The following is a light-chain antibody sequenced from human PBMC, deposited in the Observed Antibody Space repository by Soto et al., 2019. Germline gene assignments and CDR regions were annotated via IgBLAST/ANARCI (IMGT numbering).Light chain of an antibody. Sequence: QSVLTQPPSVSGTPGQRVTISCSGSSSNIGSNYVYWYQQLPGTAPKLLIYSNNQRPSGVPDRFSGSKSGTSASLAISGLRSEDEADYYCAAWDDSLSGDVVFGGGTKLTVL. V-gene: IGLV1-47*02. CDR3: AAWDDSLSGDVV. J-gene: IGLJ2*01. CDR1: SSNIGSNY. CDR2: SNN.